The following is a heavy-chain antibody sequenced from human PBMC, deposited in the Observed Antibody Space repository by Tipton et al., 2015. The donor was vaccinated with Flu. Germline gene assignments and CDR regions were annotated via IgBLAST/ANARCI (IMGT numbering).Heavy chain of an antibody. CDR3: VMTVIHGHVGTLDI. D-gene: IGHD2-21*02. V-gene: IGHV4-38-2*01. CDR1: GYFIGSGYY. CDR2: IYHTGNT. Sequence: TLSLTCSVSGYFIGSGYYWGWIRQPPGKGLEWIGNIYHTGNTYYNPSLKSRVTISVDRSKNQFSLKLSSVTAADTAVYYCVMTVIHGHVGTLDIWGQGTMVTVSP. J-gene: IGHJ3*02.